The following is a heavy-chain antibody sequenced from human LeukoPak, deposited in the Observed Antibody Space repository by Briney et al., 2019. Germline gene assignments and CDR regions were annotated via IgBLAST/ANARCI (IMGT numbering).Heavy chain of an antibody. J-gene: IGHJ6*03. Sequence: SGPALVKPTQTLTLTCTFSGFSLSTIGMPVSWIRQPPGKALEWLARIDWDDDKYYSTSLKTRLTISKDTSKNQVVLTMTNMDPVDTATHYCARTQALDYYYYYMDVWGKGTTVTVSS. CDR2: IDWDDDK. V-gene: IGHV2-70*04. CDR1: GFSLSTIGMP. CDR3: ARTQALDYYYYYMDV.